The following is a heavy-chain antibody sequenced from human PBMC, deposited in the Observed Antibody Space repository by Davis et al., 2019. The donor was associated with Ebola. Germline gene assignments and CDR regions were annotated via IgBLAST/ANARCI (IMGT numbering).Heavy chain of an antibody. CDR1: GGSVGSDY. J-gene: IGHJ6*04. V-gene: IGHV4-30-2*01. CDR2: IYHSGST. Sequence: SETLSLTCSVSGGSVGSDYWSWIRQPPGKGLEWIGYIYHSGSTYYNPSLKSRVTISVDRSKNQFSLKLSSVTAADTAVYYCARGDSSDGMDVWGKGTTVTVSS. CDR3: ARGDSSDGMDV. D-gene: IGHD3-22*01.